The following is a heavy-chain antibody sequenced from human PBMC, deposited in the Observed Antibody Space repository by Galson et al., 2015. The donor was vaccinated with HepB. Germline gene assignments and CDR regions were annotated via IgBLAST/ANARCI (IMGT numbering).Heavy chain of an antibody. CDR1: GFTISDYG. CDR2: IGSCGTI. Sequence: SLRLSCAASGFTISDYGIDWVRLPPGKGLEWVSGIGSCGTIYYTDSVKGRFTISRDNSKNTVYLQMDSLSAEDTAQYYCAVNMRRGTSDYWGQGTLVTVSS. CDR3: AVNMRRGTSDY. V-gene: IGHV3-23*01. J-gene: IGHJ4*02. D-gene: IGHD1-1*01.